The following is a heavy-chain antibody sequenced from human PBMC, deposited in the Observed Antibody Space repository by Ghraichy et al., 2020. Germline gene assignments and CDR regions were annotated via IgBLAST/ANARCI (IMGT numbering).Heavy chain of an antibody. CDR3: ARGAGGSGYRVLDFCY. D-gene: IGHD3-22*01. V-gene: IGHV3-7*01. CDR1: GFTFSSYC. J-gene: IGHJ4*02. Sequence: GGSLRLSCAASGFTFSSYCMGWVRQAPGKGLEWVANIKQGGSEKYYRDSVKGRFTISRDNAKNSLYLQMNSLRAEDTAVYYCARGAGGSGYRVLDFCYWGQGTLVTVSS. CDR2: IKQGGSEK.